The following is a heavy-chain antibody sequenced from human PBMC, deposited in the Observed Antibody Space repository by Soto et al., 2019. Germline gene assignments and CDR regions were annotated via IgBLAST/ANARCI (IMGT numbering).Heavy chain of an antibody. CDR3: TRGSTITHDF. D-gene: IGHD4-4*01. Sequence: GGSLRLSFAASGFTVSSYWMHWVRQAPGKGLVWVSRINGDGSSTSYADSAKGRFTISRDNAKNTLYLQMNSLRAEDTAVYYCTRGSTITHDFWGQGTLVTVSS. CDR1: GFTVSSYW. J-gene: IGHJ4*02. V-gene: IGHV3-74*01. CDR2: INGDGSST.